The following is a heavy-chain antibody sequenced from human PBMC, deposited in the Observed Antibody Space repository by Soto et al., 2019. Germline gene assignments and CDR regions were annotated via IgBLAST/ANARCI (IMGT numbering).Heavy chain of an antibody. CDR1: GYTFTSYG. D-gene: IGHD4-17*01. Sequence: ASVKVSCKASGYTFTSYGISWVRQAPGQGLEWMGWISAYNGNTNYAQKLQGRVTMTTDTSTSTAYMELRSLRSDDTAVYYCARVAGNPTDYGDYPVDYWGQGTLVTVSS. CDR2: ISAYNGNT. CDR3: ARVAGNPTDYGDYPVDY. V-gene: IGHV1-18*01. J-gene: IGHJ4*02.